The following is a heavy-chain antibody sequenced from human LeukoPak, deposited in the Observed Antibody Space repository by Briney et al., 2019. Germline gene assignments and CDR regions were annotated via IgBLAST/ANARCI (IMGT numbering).Heavy chain of an antibody. V-gene: IGHV3-48*03. CDR3: ARERSFYGANLAADF. CDR2: ISLSGSTI. D-gene: IGHD4/OR15-4a*01. CDR1: GFSFSSFA. J-gene: IGHJ4*02. Sequence: GGSLRLSCVGSGFSFSSFAMSWVRQAPGKGLEWVSYISLSGSTIHYTDSVKGRFTISRDNARDSLFLQMNSLRAEDTAVYYCARERSFYGANLAADFWGQGALVTVSS.